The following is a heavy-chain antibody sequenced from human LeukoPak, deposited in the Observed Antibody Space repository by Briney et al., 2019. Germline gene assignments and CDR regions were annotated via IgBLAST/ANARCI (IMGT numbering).Heavy chain of an antibody. Sequence: GGSLRLSCAASGFTFSSYGMHWVRQAPGKGLEWVAYIRYDGSNRHYADSVKGRFTISRDNSKNTLYLQMNSLRVEDTAVYYCAKGGRITMLRGVQRDHYFDYWGQGTLVTVSS. D-gene: IGHD3-10*01. V-gene: IGHV3-30*02. CDR1: GFTFSSYG. CDR3: AKGGRITMLRGVQRDHYFDY. J-gene: IGHJ4*02. CDR2: IRYDGSNR.